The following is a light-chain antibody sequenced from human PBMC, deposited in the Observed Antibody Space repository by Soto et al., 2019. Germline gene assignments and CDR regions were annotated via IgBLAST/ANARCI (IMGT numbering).Light chain of an antibody. V-gene: IGLV2-14*01. CDR1: SRDIGGYTY. CDR3: SSYTSSNTPLSV. J-gene: IGLJ1*01. Sequence: QSVLTQPASVSGSPGQSITISCTGTSRDIGGYTYVSWYQQHPGKAPKLIIYEVSLRPSGISNRFSGSKSGNTASLTISKLQTEDEADYYCSSYTSSNTPLSVFAAGTKVTVL. CDR2: EVS.